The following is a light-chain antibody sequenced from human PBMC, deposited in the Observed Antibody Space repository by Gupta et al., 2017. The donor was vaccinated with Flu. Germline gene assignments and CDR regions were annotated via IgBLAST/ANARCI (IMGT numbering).Light chain of an antibody. CDR3: MQPTLWPPLT. Sequence: DVVMTQSPLSLTVTLGQPASISCRSSQSLVDSDGNTYFNWFHQRPGQSPRRLIYKVSNRDSGVPDRFSGSGSGTDFTLKISRVEAEDVGVYYCMQPTLWPPLTFGQGTKLEIK. CDR1: QSLVDSDGNTY. J-gene: IGKJ2*01. V-gene: IGKV2-30*01. CDR2: KVS.